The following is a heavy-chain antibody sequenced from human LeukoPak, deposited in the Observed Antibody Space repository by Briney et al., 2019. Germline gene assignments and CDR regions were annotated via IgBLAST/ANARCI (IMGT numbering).Heavy chain of an antibody. J-gene: IGHJ6*02. D-gene: IGHD2-15*01. Sequence: GGSLRLSCAASGFTFSAYAMSWVRQAPGKGLEWVSAISGSGGSTYYADSVKGRFTISRDNSKNTLYLQMNSLRAEDTAVYYCAKDPQGYCSGGSCYSGYGMDVWGQGTTVTVSS. CDR1: GFTFSAYA. CDR2: ISGSGGST. CDR3: AKDPQGYCSGGSCYSGYGMDV. V-gene: IGHV3-23*01.